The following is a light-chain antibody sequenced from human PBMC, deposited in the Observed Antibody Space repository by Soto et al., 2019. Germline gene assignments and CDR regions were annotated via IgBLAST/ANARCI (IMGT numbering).Light chain of an antibody. V-gene: IGKV1-5*03. CDR3: QQYGTYSRT. CDR1: QSISSW. Sequence: DIQMTQSPSTLSASVGDRVTITCRASQSISSWLAWYQQKPGKAPKLLIYKASSLESGVPSRFSGSGSGTEFTLTISSLQPDDFATYCCQQYGTYSRTFGQGTKVDIK. CDR2: KAS. J-gene: IGKJ1*01.